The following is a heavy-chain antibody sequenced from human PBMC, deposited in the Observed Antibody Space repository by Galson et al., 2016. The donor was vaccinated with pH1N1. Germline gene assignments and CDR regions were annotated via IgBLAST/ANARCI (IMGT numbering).Heavy chain of an antibody. J-gene: IGHJ4*02. CDR1: GFSLSTSGMC. CDR2: TDWDDDK. CDR3: ARFLYGDYLGCFDD. D-gene: IGHD4-17*01. V-gene: IGHV2-70*01. Sequence: PALVKPTQTLTLTCTFSGFSLSTSGMCVSWIRQPPGKALEWLALTDWDDDKYYNTSLKTRLTISKDTSKNQVVLTMTNVDPVDTATYYCARFLYGDYLGCFDDWGQGTLVTVSS.